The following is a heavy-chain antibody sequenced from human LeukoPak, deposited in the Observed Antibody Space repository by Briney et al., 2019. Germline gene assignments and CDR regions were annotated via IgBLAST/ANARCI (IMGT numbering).Heavy chain of an antibody. V-gene: IGHV3-23*01. J-gene: IGHJ6*02. CDR3: AKPEPIVVASPYYYYGMDV. D-gene: IGHD2-2*01. Sequence: PGGSLRLSCEASGFTFTSNSMNWFRQAPGKGLKWVSPIRGGGGSTYYADSVKGRFTISRDNSKNTLYLQVNSLRAEDTAVYYCAKPEPIVVASPYYYYGMDVWGQGTTVTVSS. CDR1: GFTFTSNS. CDR2: IRGGGGST.